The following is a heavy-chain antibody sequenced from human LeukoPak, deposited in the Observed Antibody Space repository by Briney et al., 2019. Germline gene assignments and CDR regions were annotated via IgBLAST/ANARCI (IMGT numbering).Heavy chain of an antibody. CDR2: ISYDGSNK. Sequence: GGSLRLSCAASGFTFSSYGMHWVRQAPGKGLEWVAVISYDGSNKYYADSVKGRFTISRDNSKNTLYLQMNRLRAEDTAVYYCAKDVSSSLGDYYDSSGYYIWGQGTLVTVSS. V-gene: IGHV3-30*18. CDR1: GFTFSSYG. CDR3: AKDVSSSLGDYYDSSGYYI. D-gene: IGHD3-22*01. J-gene: IGHJ4*02.